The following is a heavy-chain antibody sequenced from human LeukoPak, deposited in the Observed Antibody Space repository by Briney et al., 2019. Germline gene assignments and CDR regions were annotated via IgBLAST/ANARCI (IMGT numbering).Heavy chain of an antibody. CDR1: GYSFPKYW. CDR3: ARYKGYCATSTCYETYNY. Sequence: GESLNISCKGAGYSFPKYWIGWVRQMPGKGLEWMGIIYAGDSGTIYSPSFQGQVTISADRSINTAYLQWSSLEASDTAMYYCARYKGYCATSTCYETYNYWGQGTLVTVSS. D-gene: IGHD2-8*01. J-gene: IGHJ4*02. CDR2: IYAGDSGT. V-gene: IGHV5-51*01.